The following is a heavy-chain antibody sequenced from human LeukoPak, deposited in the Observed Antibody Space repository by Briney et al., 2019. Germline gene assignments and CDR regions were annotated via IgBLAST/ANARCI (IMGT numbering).Heavy chain of an antibody. CDR3: VKDQWLLENY. D-gene: IGHD3-22*01. CDR1: GFTFSIYA. J-gene: IGHJ4*02. CDR2: ISGSGGGT. V-gene: IGHV3-23*01. Sequence: GGSLRLSCAASGFTFSIYAMSWVRQAPGKGLEWVSGISGSGGGTYYADSMKGRFTISRDNSKNTLYLQMNSLRAEDTAVYYCVKDQWLLENYWGQGALVTVSS.